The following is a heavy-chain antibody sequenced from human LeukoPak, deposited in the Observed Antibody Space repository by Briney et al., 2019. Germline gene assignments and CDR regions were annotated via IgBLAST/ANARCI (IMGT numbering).Heavy chain of an antibody. CDR1: GYTFTSYY. V-gene: IGHV1-46*01. J-gene: IGHJ3*02. D-gene: IGHD6-6*01. Sequence: ASVTVSCKASGYTFTSYYMHWVRQAPGQGLEWMGIINPSGGSTSYAQKFQGRVTMTRDMSTSTVYMELSSLRSEDTALYYCARDQVGYSSSSLGAFDIWGQGTMVTVSS. CDR3: ARDQVGYSSSSLGAFDI. CDR2: INPSGGST.